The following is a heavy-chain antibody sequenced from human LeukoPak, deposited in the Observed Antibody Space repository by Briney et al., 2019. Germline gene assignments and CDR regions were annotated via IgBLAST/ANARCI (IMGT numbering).Heavy chain of an antibody. CDR1: GGTFSSYA. CDR3: ARLSTGGAYYYYYMDV. Sequence: SVKVSCKASGGTFSSYAISWVRQAPGQGLEWMGGIIPIFGTANYAQKFQGRVTITADESTSTAYMELSSLRSEDTAVYYCARLSTGGAYYYYYMDVWGKGTTVTVSS. V-gene: IGHV1-69*01. D-gene: IGHD2/OR15-2a*01. J-gene: IGHJ6*03. CDR2: IIPIFGTA.